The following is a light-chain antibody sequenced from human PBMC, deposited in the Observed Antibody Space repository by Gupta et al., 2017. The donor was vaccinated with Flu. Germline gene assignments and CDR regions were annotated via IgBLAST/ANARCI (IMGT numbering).Light chain of an antibody. Sequence: SLGERATIGGKSSKSVFYSSNNRNYLAWYQQKPGKAPKLLIYGASSRESGVPERFSGSGSGTDFTLTISSLQAEDVAVYYCQQYDTRPLTFGGGTKVEIK. CDR3: QQYDTRPLT. V-gene: IGKV4-1*01. CDR1: KSVFYSSNNRNY. CDR2: GAS. J-gene: IGKJ4*01.